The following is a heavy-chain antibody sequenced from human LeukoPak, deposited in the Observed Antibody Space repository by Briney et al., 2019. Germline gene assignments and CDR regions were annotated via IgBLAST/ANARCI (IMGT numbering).Heavy chain of an antibody. V-gene: IGHV1-2*02. Sequence: ASVKVSCKASGYTFAGYYMHWVRQAPGQGLEWMGWINPSSGGTNYAQKFQGRVTMTRDTSISTAYMELSRLRSDDTAVYYCARDFNGYSSSYFDYWGQGTLVTVSS. J-gene: IGHJ4*02. D-gene: IGHD6-6*01. CDR3: ARDFNGYSSSYFDY. CDR1: GYTFAGYY. CDR2: INPSSGGT.